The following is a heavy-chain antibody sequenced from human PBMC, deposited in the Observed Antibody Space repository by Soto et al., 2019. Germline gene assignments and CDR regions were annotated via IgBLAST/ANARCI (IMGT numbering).Heavy chain of an antibody. CDR2: ISYDGSNK. D-gene: IGHD1-1*01. J-gene: IGHJ6*02. Sequence: QVQLVESGGGVVQPGRSLRLSCAASGFTFSSYGMHWVRQAPGKGLEWVAVISYDGSNKYYADSVKGRFTISRDNSKNTLYLQMNSLRAEDTAVYYCAKEEANWNFKYYYYGMDVWGQGTTVTVSS. CDR1: GFTFSSYG. V-gene: IGHV3-30*18. CDR3: AKEEANWNFKYYYYGMDV.